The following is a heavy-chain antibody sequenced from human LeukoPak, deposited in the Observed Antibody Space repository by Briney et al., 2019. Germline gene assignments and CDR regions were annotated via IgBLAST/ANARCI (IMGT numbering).Heavy chain of an antibody. CDR2: IIPIFGTA. CDR3: ARVTLRLGNYYHPHWFDS. CDR1: GGTFSSYA. Sequence: SVKVSCKASGGTFSSYAISWVRQAPGQGLEWMGGIIPIFGTANYAQKFQGRVTITADKSTSTAYMELSSLRSDDTAVYYCARVTLRLGNYYHPHWFDSWGQGALVTVSS. V-gene: IGHV1-69*06. D-gene: IGHD3-10*01. J-gene: IGHJ5*01.